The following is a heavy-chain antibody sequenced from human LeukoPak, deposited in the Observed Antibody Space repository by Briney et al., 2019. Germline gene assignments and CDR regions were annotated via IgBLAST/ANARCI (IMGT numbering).Heavy chain of an antibody. D-gene: IGHD2-15*01. CDR3: ACHRDRRMVDY. Sequence: ASVKVSCKASGGTFSSYAISWVRQAPGQGLEWMGGIIPIFGTANYAQKFQGRVTIIADESTSTAYMELSSLRSEDTAVYYCACHRDRRMVDYWGQGTLVTVSS. V-gene: IGHV1-69*13. CDR1: GGTFSSYA. CDR2: IIPIFGTA. J-gene: IGHJ4*02.